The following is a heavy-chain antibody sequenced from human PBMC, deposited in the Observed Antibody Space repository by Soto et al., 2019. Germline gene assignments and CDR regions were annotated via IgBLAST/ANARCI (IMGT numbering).Heavy chain of an antibody. CDR3: ARGPKLWFGELLVSSWFDP. V-gene: IGHV3-23*01. CDR2: ISGSGGST. J-gene: IGHJ5*02. CDR1: GFTFSSYA. D-gene: IGHD3-10*01. Sequence: GGSLRLSCAAPGFTFSSYAMSWVRQAPGKGLEWVSAISGSGGSTYYADSVKGRFTISRDNSKNTLYLQMNSLRAEDTAVYYCARGPKLWFGELLVSSWFDPWGQGTLVTVSS.